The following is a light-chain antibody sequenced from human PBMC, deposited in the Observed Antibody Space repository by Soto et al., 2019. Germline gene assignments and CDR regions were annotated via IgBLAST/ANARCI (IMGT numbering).Light chain of an antibody. CDR3: MQALQTPYT. Sequence: DLVMTQSPLSLPVTPGEPASISCRSGQSLLNSNGYNYLDWYLQKPGQSPQLLIDLGSNRASGVPDRFSGSGSGTDFTLKISRVEADDVGVFYCMQALQTPYTFGQGTKRESK. CDR2: LGS. V-gene: IGKV2-28*01. J-gene: IGKJ2*01. CDR1: QSLLNSNGYNY.